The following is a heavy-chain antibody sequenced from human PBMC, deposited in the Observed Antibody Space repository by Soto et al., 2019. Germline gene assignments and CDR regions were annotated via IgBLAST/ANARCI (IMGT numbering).Heavy chain of an antibody. CDR3: AHRVLRAVFGLVTTTAICFDF. D-gene: IGHD3-3*01. CDR1: GFSLTTSGVG. CDR2: IYWDDDK. Sequence: QITLNESGPTVVKPTETLTLTCTFSGFSLTTSGVGVGWVRQSPGKAPEWLAFIYWDDDKRYSTSLKSRLTITKDTSKNQVVLTMANVDPADTATYYCAHRVLRAVFGLVTTTAICFDFWGQGTPVVVSS. J-gene: IGHJ4*02. V-gene: IGHV2-5*02.